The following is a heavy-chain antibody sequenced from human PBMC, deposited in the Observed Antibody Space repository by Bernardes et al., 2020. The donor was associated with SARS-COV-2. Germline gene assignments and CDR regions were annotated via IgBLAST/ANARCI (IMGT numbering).Heavy chain of an antibody. Sequence: SLRLSCAASGFTFSSSAMSWVRQAPGKGLEWVSAISGSGGSTYYADSVKGRFTISRDNSKNTLYLQMNSLRAEDTAVYYCARDRPFHCSSTSCYSLFDYWGQGTLVTVSS. CDR1: GFTFSSSA. CDR3: ARDRPFHCSSTSCYSLFDY. CDR2: ISGSGGST. V-gene: IGHV3-23*01. D-gene: IGHD2-2*01. J-gene: IGHJ4*02.